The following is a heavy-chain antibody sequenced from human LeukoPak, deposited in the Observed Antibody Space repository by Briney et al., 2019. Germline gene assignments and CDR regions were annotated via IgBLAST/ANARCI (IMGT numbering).Heavy chain of an antibody. CDR1: GYTFTGYY. CDR2: INPNSGGT. J-gene: IGHJ4*02. V-gene: IGHV1-2*02. Sequence: APVRVSCKASGYTFTGYYMHWVRQAPGQGLEWMGWINPNSGGTNYAQKFQGRVTMIRDTSISTAYMELSRLRSDDTAVYYCARGGWPVPYYFDYWGQGTLVTVSS. D-gene: IGHD6-19*01. CDR3: ARGGWPVPYYFDY.